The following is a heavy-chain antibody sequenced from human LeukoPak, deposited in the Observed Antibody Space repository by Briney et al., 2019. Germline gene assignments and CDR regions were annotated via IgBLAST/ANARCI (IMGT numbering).Heavy chain of an antibody. V-gene: IGHV4-39*01. D-gene: IGHD3-22*01. Sequence: SETLSLTCTVYGGSISSSSYYWGWIRQPPGKGLEWIGSIYYSGSTYYNPSLKSRVTISVDTSKNQFSLKLSSVTAADTAVYYCARRFYYDTGAFDIWGQGTMVTVSS. CDR1: GGSISSSSYY. CDR3: ARRFYYDTGAFDI. CDR2: IYYSGST. J-gene: IGHJ3*02.